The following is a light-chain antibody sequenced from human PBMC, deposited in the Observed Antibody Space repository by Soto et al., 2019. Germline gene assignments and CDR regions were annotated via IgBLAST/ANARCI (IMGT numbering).Light chain of an antibody. J-gene: IGKJ3*01. CDR1: QGISNF. CDR2: AAS. V-gene: IGKV1-9*01. Sequence: DIQLTQSPSFLSASVGDRVTITCRASQGISNFLAWYQQKPGKTPKVLIYAASTLQSGVPPRFSGSGSGTEFTLTISSLQPEDVATYYCQQLNSYTFGPGTKVEIK. CDR3: QQLNSYT.